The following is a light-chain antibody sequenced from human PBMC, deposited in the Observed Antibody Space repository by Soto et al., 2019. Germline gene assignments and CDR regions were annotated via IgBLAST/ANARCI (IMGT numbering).Light chain of an antibody. CDR3: QQRNNWPTT. V-gene: IGKV3-11*01. CDR1: QSVSSY. Sequence: EIVLTQSPATLSLSPGERATLSCRASQSVSSYLAWYQQKPGRAPRLLIYDASNRATGIPARFSGSGSGTDFTLTISSLEPEDSAVYYCQQRNNWPTTFGQGTKVEI. J-gene: IGKJ1*01. CDR2: DAS.